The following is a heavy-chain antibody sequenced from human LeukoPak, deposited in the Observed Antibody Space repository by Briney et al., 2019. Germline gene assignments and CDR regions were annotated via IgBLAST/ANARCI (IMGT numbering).Heavy chain of an antibody. CDR3: TTDLSELDDSGYYAKYFHH. J-gene: IGHJ1*01. CDR1: GFTFDDYG. D-gene: IGHD3-22*01. Sequence: PGGSLRLSCAASGFTFDDYGMSWVRQAPGKGLEWVGRIKSKTDGGTIDYAAPVKGGFTISRDDSKDTLFLQMNSLKTEDTAVNYCTTDLSELDDSGYYAKYFHHWGQGTLVSVSS. CDR2: IKSKTDGGTI. V-gene: IGHV3-15*01.